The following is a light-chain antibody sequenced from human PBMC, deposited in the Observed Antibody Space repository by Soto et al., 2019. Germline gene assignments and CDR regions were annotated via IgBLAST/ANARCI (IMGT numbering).Light chain of an antibody. J-gene: IGKJ2*01. CDR2: AAS. Sequence: DFQMTQSPSSLSASVGDRVTITCRASQTISTYLNWYQQNPGKAPKLLIYAASNLQSGVPSRFSGSGSGTDFTLTINSLQPEDFATYYCQHSFSLPYTFGQGTKLEIK. CDR1: QTISTY. V-gene: IGKV1-39*01. CDR3: QHSFSLPYT.